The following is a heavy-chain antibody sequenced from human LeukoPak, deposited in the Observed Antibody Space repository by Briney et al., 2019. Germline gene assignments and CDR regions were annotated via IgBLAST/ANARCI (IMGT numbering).Heavy chain of an antibody. CDR3: ANDTEMATSYYFDY. V-gene: IGHV3-30*18. J-gene: IGHJ4*02. D-gene: IGHD5-24*01. Sequence: GGSLRLSCAASGFTFSSYGMHWVRQAPGKGLEWVAVISYDGSNKYYADSVKGRFTISRDNSKNTLYLQMNSLRAEDTAVYYCANDTEMATSYYFDYWGQGTLVTVSS. CDR1: GFTFSSYG. CDR2: ISYDGSNK.